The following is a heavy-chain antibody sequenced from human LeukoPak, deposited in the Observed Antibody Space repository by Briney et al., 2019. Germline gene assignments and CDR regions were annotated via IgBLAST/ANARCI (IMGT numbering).Heavy chain of an antibody. CDR3: ARDSLRHPGYSSAWYDY. J-gene: IGHJ4*02. CDR1: GFTFSSYS. D-gene: IGHD6-19*01. CDR2: ISSSSSTI. Sequence: PGGSLRLSCAASGFTFSSYSMNWVRQAPGKGLEWVSHISSSSSTIYYADSVKGRFTISRDNAKNSLYLQLNSLRAEDTAVYYCARDSLRHPGYSSAWYDYWGQGTLVTVSS. V-gene: IGHV3-48*04.